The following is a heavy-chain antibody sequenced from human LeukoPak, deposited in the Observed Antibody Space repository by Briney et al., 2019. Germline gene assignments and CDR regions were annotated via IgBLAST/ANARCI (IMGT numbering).Heavy chain of an antibody. CDR1: GFTFDDYA. D-gene: IGHD3-22*01. J-gene: IGHJ4*02. V-gene: IGHV3-74*01. CDR2: INSDGSST. CDR3: ARMETYYEYYFDY. Sequence: GGSLRLSCAASGFTFDDYAMHWVRQAPGKGLVWVSRINSDGSSTSYADSVKGRFTISRDNAKNTLYLQMNSLRAEDTAVYYCARMETYYEYYFDYWGQGTLVTVSS.